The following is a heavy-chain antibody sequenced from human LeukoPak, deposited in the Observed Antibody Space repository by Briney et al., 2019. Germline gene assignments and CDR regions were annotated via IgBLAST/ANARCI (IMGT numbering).Heavy chain of an antibody. D-gene: IGHD3-22*01. CDR3: ATDNYYDSSGYYYD. J-gene: IGHJ4*02. CDR2: ISYDGSNK. CDR1: GFTFSSYG. V-gene: IGHV3-30*03. Sequence: GGSLRLSCAASGFTFSSYGMHWVRQAPGKGLEWVAVISYDGSNKYYADSVKGRFTISRDNSKNTLYLQMNSLRAEDTAVYYCATDNYYDSSGYYYDWGQGTLVTVSS.